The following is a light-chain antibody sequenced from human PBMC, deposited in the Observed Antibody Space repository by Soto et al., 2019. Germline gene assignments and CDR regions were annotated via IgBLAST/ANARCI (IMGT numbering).Light chain of an antibody. J-gene: IGKJ2*01. V-gene: IGKV3-20*01. Sequence: EIVMTQSPATLSLSPGERATLSCRASQSVTSTYLAWYQQKPGQAPRLLIYSASKWATGTPDRFSGSGSGTDFTLTISRLEPEDFAVYYCQQYGTSPPTFGHGTKLEIK. CDR1: QSVTSTY. CDR3: QQYGTSPPT. CDR2: SAS.